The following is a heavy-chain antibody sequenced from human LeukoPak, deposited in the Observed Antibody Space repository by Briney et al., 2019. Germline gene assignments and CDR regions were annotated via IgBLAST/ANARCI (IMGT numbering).Heavy chain of an antibody. D-gene: IGHD3-22*01. CDR2: INQDGSEK. Sequence: LSGGSLRLSCAASGFTFSSYWMSWVRQAPGRGLEWVANINQDGSEKKYVDSVKGRFTISRDNAKNSLYLQMNSLRAEDTAVYYCARDCWGIIVMDGFDNWGQGTLVTVSS. CDR3: ARDCWGIIVMDGFDN. V-gene: IGHV3-7*01. J-gene: IGHJ4*02. CDR1: GFTFSSYW.